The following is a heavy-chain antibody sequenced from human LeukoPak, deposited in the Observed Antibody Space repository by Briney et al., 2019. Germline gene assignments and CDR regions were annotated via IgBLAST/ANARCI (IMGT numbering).Heavy chain of an antibody. D-gene: IGHD3-22*01. Sequence: GGSLRLSCAASGFTFSDYYMSWIRQAPGKGLEWVSYISSSGSTIYYADSVKGRFTISRDNAKNSLYLQMNSLRAEDTAVYYCARDRRYYDSSGYSYYYYGMDVWSQGTTVTVSS. CDR3: ARDRRYYDSSGYSYYYYGMDV. CDR1: GFTFSDYY. CDR2: ISSSGSTI. J-gene: IGHJ6*02. V-gene: IGHV3-11*01.